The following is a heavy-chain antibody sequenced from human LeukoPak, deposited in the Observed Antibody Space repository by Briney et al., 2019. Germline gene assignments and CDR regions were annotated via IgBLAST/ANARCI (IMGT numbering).Heavy chain of an antibody. V-gene: IGHV4-59*01. CDR3: ARCYGSGSLYYFDY. CDR2: VSYSGGT. D-gene: IGHD3-10*01. Sequence: SETLSLTCSVSGDSLNYYYWTWIRQPPGKGLEWIGQVSYSGGTNYNASLKSRVTILVDTSKNQFSLMVRSVTAADTAIYYCARCYGSGSLYYFDYWGQGALVTVSS. CDR1: GDSLNYYY. J-gene: IGHJ4*02.